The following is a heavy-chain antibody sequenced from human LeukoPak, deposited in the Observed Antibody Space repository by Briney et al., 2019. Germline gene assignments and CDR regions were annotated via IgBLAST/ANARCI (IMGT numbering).Heavy chain of an antibody. Sequence: GGSLRLSCAASGFPASGNYMTWVRQAPGKGLEWVSVIYSGGSTNYADSVKGRFTISRDNSKNTVYLQMNSLGVEDTAVYYCARELGGSDDYWGQGTLVAVSS. J-gene: IGHJ4*02. CDR3: ARELGGSDDY. CDR2: IYSGGST. V-gene: IGHV3-53*01. D-gene: IGHD1-26*01. CDR1: GFPASGNY.